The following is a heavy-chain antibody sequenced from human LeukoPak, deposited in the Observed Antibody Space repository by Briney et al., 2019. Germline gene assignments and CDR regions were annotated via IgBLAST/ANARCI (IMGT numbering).Heavy chain of an antibody. CDR1: GFTFSSYG. J-gene: IGHJ4*02. V-gene: IGHV3-48*04. D-gene: IGHD4-17*01. Sequence: PGGSLRLSCAASGFTFSSYGMSWVRQTPGKGLEWISYISGSGNTIYYADSVQGRFTISRDNAKRSVNMQMTSLRAEDTAVYYCAREGDYGFDYWGQGALVIVSS. CDR3: AREGDYGFDY. CDR2: ISGSGNTI.